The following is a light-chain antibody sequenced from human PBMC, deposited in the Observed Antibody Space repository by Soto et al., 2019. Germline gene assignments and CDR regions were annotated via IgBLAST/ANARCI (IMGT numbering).Light chain of an antibody. CDR3: QQASTLPPT. V-gene: IGKV1-12*01. Sequence: DIQMTQSPSSVSASVGDRVTISCRASQGIGSWLAWYQQKPGKAPNLLIYAASTLQSGVPSRFSGSGSGTDFALTISSLQPEDFATYYCQQASTLPPTFGGGTKVDIK. CDR2: AAS. CDR1: QGIGSW. J-gene: IGKJ4*01.